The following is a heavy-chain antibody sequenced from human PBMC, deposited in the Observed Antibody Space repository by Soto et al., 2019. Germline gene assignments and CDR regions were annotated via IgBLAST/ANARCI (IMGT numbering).Heavy chain of an antibody. J-gene: IGHJ4*02. CDR1: GFTFSSYA. Sequence: GGSLRLSCAASGFTFSSYAMHWVRQAPGKGLEWVAVISYDGSNKYYADSVKGRFTISRDNSKNTLYLQMNSLRAEDTAVYYCASGDDYYDSSGPDYWGQGTLVTVSS. CDR3: ASGDDYYDSSGPDY. CDR2: ISYDGSNK. V-gene: IGHV3-30-3*01. D-gene: IGHD3-22*01.